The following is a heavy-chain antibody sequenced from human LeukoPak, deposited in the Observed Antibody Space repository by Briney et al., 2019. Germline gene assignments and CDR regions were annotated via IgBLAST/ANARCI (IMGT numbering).Heavy chain of an antibody. V-gene: IGHV3-74*01. CDR2: INSDGTIT. Sequence: GGSLRLSCAASGFTFSSYWMHWVRQAPGKGLVWVSRINSDGTITSYADSVKGRFSISRDNARNTLYLQMNSLRAEDTAVYYCARMGEWSKNWGQGTLVTVSS. D-gene: IGHD3-16*01. CDR1: GFTFSSYW. CDR3: ARMGEWSKN. J-gene: IGHJ4*02.